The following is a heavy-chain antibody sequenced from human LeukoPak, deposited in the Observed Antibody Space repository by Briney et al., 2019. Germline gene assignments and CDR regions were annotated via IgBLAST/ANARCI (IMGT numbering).Heavy chain of an antibody. J-gene: IGHJ4*02. Sequence: GASVKVSCKASGYTFTRNGISWVRQAPGQGLEWMGWINGYNGNTKYAQKLQGRVTMTTDTSTTTAYMELRSLRSDDTAVYYCAREGWGTYGSGPYYFDYWGQGTLITVSS. V-gene: IGHV1-18*04. CDR3: AREGWGTYGSGPYYFDY. CDR1: GYTFTRNG. D-gene: IGHD6-19*01. CDR2: INGYNGNT.